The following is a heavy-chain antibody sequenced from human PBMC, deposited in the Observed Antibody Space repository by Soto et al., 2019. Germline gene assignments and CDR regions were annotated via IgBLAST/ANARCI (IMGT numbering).Heavy chain of an antibody. CDR2: IRSKANSYAT. Sequence: EVQLVESGGGLVQPGGSLKLSCAASGFTFSGSAMHWVRQASGKGLEWVGRIRSKANSYATAYAASVKGRFTISRDDSQNTAYLQMNSLKTEDPAVYYCPLRVTTYGMDVWGQGTTVTVSS. V-gene: IGHV3-73*02. CDR3: PLRVTTYGMDV. CDR1: GFTFSGSA. D-gene: IGHD4-17*01. J-gene: IGHJ6*02.